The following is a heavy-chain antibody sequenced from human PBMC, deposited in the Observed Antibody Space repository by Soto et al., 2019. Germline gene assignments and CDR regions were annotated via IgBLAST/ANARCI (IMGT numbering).Heavy chain of an antibody. CDR3: TKDLVTMIVVGGTFGY. J-gene: IGHJ4*02. D-gene: IGHD3-22*01. V-gene: IGHV3-30*18. CDR2: ISYDGLNK. CDR1: GFTFSNYG. Sequence: QVQLVESGGGVVQPGRSLRLSCAASGFTFSNYGIHWVRQAPGKGLEWVAVISYDGLNKDYADSVKGRVTISRDNSKNTPYLQMNSPRAEDTAVYYCTKDLVTMIVVGGTFGYWGQGTQVTVSS.